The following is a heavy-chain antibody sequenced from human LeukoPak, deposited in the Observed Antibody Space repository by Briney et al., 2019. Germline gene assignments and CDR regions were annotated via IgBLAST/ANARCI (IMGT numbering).Heavy chain of an antibody. CDR3: AREREYYYDSSGLDFDY. J-gene: IGHJ4*02. CDR2: ISSSSSYI. CDR1: GFTFSSYS. Sequence: GGSLRLSCAASGFTFSSYSMSWVRQAPGKGLEWVSSISSSSSYIYYADSVKGRFTISRDNAKNSLYLQMNSLRAQDTAVYYCAREREYYYDSSGLDFDYWGQGTLVTVSS. D-gene: IGHD3-22*01. V-gene: IGHV3-21*01.